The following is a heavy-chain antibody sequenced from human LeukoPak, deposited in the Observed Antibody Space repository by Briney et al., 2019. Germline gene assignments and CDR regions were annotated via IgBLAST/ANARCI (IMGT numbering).Heavy chain of an antibody. D-gene: IGHD2-8*01. CDR2: INPNSGGT. CDR3: ARGGSGRRVSLRGYGMDV. Sequence: ASVKVSCKASGYTFTGYYMHWVRQAPGQGLEWMGWINPNSGGTNYAQKFQGRVTMTRDTSISTAYMELSRLRSDDTAVYYCARGGSGRRVSLRGYGMDVWGQGTTVTVSS. V-gene: IGHV1-2*02. CDR1: GYTFTGYY. J-gene: IGHJ6*02.